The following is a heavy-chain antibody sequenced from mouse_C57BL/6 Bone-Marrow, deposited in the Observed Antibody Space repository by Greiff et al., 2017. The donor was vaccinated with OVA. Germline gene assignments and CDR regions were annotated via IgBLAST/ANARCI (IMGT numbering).Heavy chain of an antibody. J-gene: IGHJ2*01. CDR2: IDPSDSYT. CDR3: ASYYYGSSDY. Sequence: QVQLQQPGAELVRPGTSVKLSCKASGYTFTSYWMHWVKQRPGQGLEWIGVIDPSDSYTNYNQKFKGKATLTVDTSSSTAYMQLSSLTSEDSAGYYCASYYYGSSDYWGQGTTLTVSS. D-gene: IGHD1-1*01. V-gene: IGHV1-59*01. CDR1: GYTFTSYW.